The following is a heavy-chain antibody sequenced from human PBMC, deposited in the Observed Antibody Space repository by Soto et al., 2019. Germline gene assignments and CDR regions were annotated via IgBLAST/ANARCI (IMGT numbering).Heavy chain of an antibody. CDR3: ARGRLNFLTDYYGTNWFVP. J-gene: IGHJ5*02. D-gene: IGHD3-9*01. Sequence: ASVKVSCKASGYTFTIYYMHWVLQAPGQGLEWMGIINPSGGSTSYAQKFQGRVTMTRDTSTSTVYMELSSLRSEDTAVYYCARGRLNFLTDYYGTNWFVPLGQGILVTVSS. CDR1: GYTFTIYY. CDR2: INPSGGST. V-gene: IGHV1-46*03.